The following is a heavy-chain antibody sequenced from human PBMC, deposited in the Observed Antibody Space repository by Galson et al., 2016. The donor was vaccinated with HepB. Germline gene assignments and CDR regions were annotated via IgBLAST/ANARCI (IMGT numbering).Heavy chain of an antibody. J-gene: IGHJ6*02. CDR1: GFTFSSYA. D-gene: IGHD3-3*01. V-gene: IGHV3-23*01. CDR2: ISGSGGST. Sequence: SLRLSCAASGFTFSSYAMRWVRQAPGKGLEWVSAISGSGGSTYYVDSVKGRFTISRDNSKNTLYLQMNSLRAEDTAVYYCAKDLGFLEWLFFDSYYYYGMDVWGQGTTVTVSS. CDR3: AKDLGFLEWLFFDSYYYYGMDV.